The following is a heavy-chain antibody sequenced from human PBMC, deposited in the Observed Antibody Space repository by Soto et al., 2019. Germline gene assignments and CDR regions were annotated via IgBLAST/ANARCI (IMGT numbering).Heavy chain of an antibody. CDR3: ARLPYDSSGYYYWDSSNYYYYGMDV. Sequence: PSETLSLTCTVSGGSISSYYWSWIRQPPGKGLEWIGYIYYSGRTNYNPSLKSRVTISVDTSKNQFSLKLTSVTAADTAVYYCARLPYDSSGYYYWDSSNYYYYGMDVWGQGTTVTVSS. D-gene: IGHD3-22*01. CDR1: GGSISSYY. J-gene: IGHJ6*02. CDR2: IYYSGRT. V-gene: IGHV4-59*08.